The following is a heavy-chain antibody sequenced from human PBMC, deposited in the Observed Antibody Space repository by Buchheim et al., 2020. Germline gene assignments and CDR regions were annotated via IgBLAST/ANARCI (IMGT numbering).Heavy chain of an antibody. CDR1: GFTFSSYG. CDR2: ISYDGSNK. CDR3: AKVMGTDIAVAVYYYYYGMDV. Sequence: QVQLVESGGGVVQPGRSLRLSCAASGFTFSSYGMHWVRQAPGKGLEWVAVISYDGSNKYYADSVKGRFTISRDNSKNTLYLQMNSLRAEDTAVYYCAKVMGTDIAVAVYYYYYGMDVWGQGTT. D-gene: IGHD6-19*01. V-gene: IGHV3-30*18. J-gene: IGHJ6*02.